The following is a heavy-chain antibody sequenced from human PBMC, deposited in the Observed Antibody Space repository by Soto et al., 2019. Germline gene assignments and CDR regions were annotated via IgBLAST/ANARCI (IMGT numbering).Heavy chain of an antibody. CDR2: MNTNSGNT. CDR1: GYTFTSDD. J-gene: IGHJ1*01. Sequence: QVQLVQSGAEVKKHGASVRVSCKASGYTFTSDDINWVRQATGQGLEWMGWMNTNSGNTGYAQKFQGRVTMTRNTSISTPYMELGSLGSEDTAVYYCARQKVDSSDIWGQGTLLSVSS. V-gene: IGHV1-8*01. D-gene: IGHD2-15*01. CDR3: ARQKVDSSDI.